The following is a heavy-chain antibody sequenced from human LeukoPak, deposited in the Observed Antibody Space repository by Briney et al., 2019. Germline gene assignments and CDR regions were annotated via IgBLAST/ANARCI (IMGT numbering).Heavy chain of an antibody. J-gene: IGHJ4*02. V-gene: IGHV1-2*02. CDR2: INPNSGAT. Sequence: ASVKVSFKTSGYTFIGYYMHWVRQAPGQGLEWMGWINPNSGATNYAQKFQDRVTMTRDTPISTAYMELSRLRSDDTAVYYCARYYYGSGSYYNSLNYWGQGTQVTVSS. CDR1: GYTFIGYY. D-gene: IGHD3-10*01. CDR3: ARYYYGSGSYYNSLNY.